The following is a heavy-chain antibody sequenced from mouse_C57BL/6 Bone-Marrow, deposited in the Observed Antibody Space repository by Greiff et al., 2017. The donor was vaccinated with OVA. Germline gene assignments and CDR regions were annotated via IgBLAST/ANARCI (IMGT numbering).Heavy chain of an antibody. CDR3: ARGGSSSLYAMDY. V-gene: IGHV3-6*01. D-gene: IGHD1-1*01. J-gene: IGHJ4*01. CDR2: ISYDGSN. Sequence: EVQRVESGPGLVKPSQSLSLTCSVTGYSITSGYYWNWIRQFPGNKLEWMGYISYDGSNNYNPSLKNRISITRDTSKNQFFLKLNSVTTEDTATYYCARGGSSSLYAMDYWGQGTSVTVSS. CDR1: GYSITSGYY.